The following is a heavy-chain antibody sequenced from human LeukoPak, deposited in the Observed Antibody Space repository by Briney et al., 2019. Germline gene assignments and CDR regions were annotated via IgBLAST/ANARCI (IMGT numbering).Heavy chain of an antibody. CDR3: ARSEVAGIGKDAFDI. D-gene: IGHD6-19*01. CDR2: ISYSGTT. CDR1: GGSMSDTNYY. J-gene: IGHJ3*02. Sequence: SETLSLTCTVSGGSMSDTNYYWGWIRQPPGKGLEWIGMISYSGTTYYTPSLKSRVSMSVDTSKNQFSLKLSSVTAADTAVYYCARSEVAGIGKDAFDIWGQGTMVTVSS. V-gene: IGHV4-39*07.